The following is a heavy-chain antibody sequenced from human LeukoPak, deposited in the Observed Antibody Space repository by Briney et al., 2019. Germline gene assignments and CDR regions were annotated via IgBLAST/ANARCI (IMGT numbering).Heavy chain of an antibody. CDR1: GGSNSAYY. CDR3: ARGSQSTAWDFGY. J-gene: IGHJ4*02. D-gene: IGHD2-21*02. CDR2: IYYSGST. V-gene: IGHV4-59*08. Sequence: SGTLSLTCTVSGGSNSAYYWSWIRQPPGKGLEWIGYIYYSGSTNYNPSLKSRVTISVDTSKNQLSLKLTSVTAADTAVYYCARGSQSTAWDFGYRGQGTLVSVSP.